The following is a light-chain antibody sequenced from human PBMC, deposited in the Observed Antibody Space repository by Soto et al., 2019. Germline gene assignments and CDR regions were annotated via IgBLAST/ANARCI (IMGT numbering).Light chain of an antibody. V-gene: IGKV3-15*01. CDR3: QQYNNWPPWT. Sequence: EIEMTQSPATLSVSQGERATLSCRASQSVSSNLAWYQQKPGQAPRLLIYGASTRATGIPVRFSGSGSGTEFTLTISSLQSEDFAVYDCQQYNNWPPWTFGQGTKVDIK. J-gene: IGKJ1*01. CDR1: QSVSSN. CDR2: GAS.